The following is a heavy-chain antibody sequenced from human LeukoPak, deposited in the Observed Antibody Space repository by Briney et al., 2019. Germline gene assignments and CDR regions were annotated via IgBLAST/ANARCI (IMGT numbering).Heavy chain of an antibody. CDR1: GFTFSSYW. CDR3: AKGSSPYYFDY. V-gene: IGHV3-23*01. Sequence: PGGSLRLSCAASGFTFSSYWMNWVRQAPGKGLEWVSAISTSGGSTYYADSVKGRFTISRDNSKNTLYLQMNSLRAEDTAVYYCAKGSSPYYFDYWGQGTLVTVSS. J-gene: IGHJ4*02. D-gene: IGHD1-26*01. CDR2: ISTSGGST.